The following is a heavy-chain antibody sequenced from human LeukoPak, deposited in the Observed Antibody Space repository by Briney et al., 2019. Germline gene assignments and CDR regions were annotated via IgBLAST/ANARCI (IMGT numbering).Heavy chain of an antibody. CDR3: ARGVAKYSSSWHQISHFDY. CDR2: INPSGGST. D-gene: IGHD6-13*01. V-gene: IGHV1-46*01. Sequence: ASVKVSCKASGYTFTSYYMHWVRQAPGRGLEWMGIINPSGGSTSYAQKFQGRVTMTRDTSTSTVYMELSSLRSEDTAVYYCARGVAKYSSSWHQISHFDYWGQGTLVTVSS. J-gene: IGHJ4*02. CDR1: GYTFTSYY.